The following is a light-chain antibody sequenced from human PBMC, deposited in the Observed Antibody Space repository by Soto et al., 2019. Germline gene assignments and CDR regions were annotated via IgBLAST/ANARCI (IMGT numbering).Light chain of an antibody. Sequence: QSALTQPASVSAFFGQSITISCTGTSNDIGAYNYISWYQQHPGKAPRLIIYEVSNRPSGLSNRFSGSKSGNTASLTISGLQAEDEADYYCSSYISSSTFVVFGGGTKVTVL. J-gene: IGLJ2*01. CDR3: SSYISSSTFVV. V-gene: IGLV2-14*01. CDR2: EVS. CDR1: SNDIGAYNY.